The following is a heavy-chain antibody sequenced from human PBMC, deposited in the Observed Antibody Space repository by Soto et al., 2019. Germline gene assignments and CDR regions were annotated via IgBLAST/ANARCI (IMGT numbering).Heavy chain of an antibody. CDR2: INPHGGTT. CDR3: WRQSLLGGPDY. Sequence: ASAKFSCRGSGYTFTSYYMTLVRQSPGQRRAWMRWINPHGGTTNYAQKFQTRVAITGDTSLSTAYMELRRLRADEGAVGYWWRQSLLGGPDYWG. CDR1: GYTFTSYY. J-gene: IGHJ4*01. V-gene: IGHV1-2*02. D-gene: IGHD3-10*01.